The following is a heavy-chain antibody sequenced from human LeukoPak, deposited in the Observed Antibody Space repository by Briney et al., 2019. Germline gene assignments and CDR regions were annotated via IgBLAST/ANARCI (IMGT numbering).Heavy chain of an antibody. Sequence: ASVKVPCKVSGYTLTELSMHWVRQAPGKGLEWMGGFDPEDGETIYAQKFQGRVTMTEDTSTDTAYMELSRLRSEDTAVYYCATTKGMGSSWYPYYFDYWGQGTLVTVSS. D-gene: IGHD6-13*01. CDR2: FDPEDGET. CDR1: GYTLTELS. J-gene: IGHJ4*02. V-gene: IGHV1-24*01. CDR3: ATTKGMGSSWYPYYFDY.